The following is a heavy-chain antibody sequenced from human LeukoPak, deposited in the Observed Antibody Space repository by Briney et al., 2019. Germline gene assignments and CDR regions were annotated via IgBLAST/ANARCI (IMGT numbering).Heavy chain of an antibody. Sequence: TYYADSVKGRFTISRDNSKNTLYLQMNSLRAEDTAVYYCARDLEMAAITSDHWGQGALVTVSS. V-gene: IGHV3-53*01. CDR2: T. CDR3: ARDLEMAAITSDH. D-gene: IGHD5-24*01. J-gene: IGHJ4*02.